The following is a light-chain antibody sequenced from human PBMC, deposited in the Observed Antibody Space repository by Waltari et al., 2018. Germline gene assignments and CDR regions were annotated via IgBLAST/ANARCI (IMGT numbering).Light chain of an antibody. J-gene: IGKJ4*01. Sequence: DIQMTQSPSSVSASVGASVTITCRASQRISSWLAWYQQKPGKAPRLLMYSASSLQSGVPSRFSGSGSGTDFTLTISSLQPEDFATYYCQQANSFPLAFGGGTKVEIK. CDR3: QQANSFPLA. V-gene: IGKV1D-12*01. CDR1: QRISSW. CDR2: SAS.